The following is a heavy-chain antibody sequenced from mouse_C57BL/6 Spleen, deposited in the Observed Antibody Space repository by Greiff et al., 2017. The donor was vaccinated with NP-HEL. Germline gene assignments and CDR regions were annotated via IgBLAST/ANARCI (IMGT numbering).Heavy chain of an antibody. V-gene: IGHV3-1*01. Sequence: VQLKQSGPGMVKPSQSLSLTCTVTGYSITSGYDWHWIRHFPGNKLEWMGYISYSGSTNYNPSLKSRISITHDTSKNHFFLKLNSVTTEDTATYYCARNWDGWYFDVWGTGTTVTVSS. CDR3: ARNWDGWYFDV. CDR1: GYSITSGYD. CDR2: ISYSGST. D-gene: IGHD4-1*01. J-gene: IGHJ1*03.